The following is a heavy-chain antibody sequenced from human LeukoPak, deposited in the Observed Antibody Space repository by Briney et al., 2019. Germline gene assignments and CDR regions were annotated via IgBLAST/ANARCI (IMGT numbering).Heavy chain of an antibody. V-gene: IGHV3-7*01. CDR3: AREGYQLAVFDY. CDR1: GFTFSRYW. Sequence: GGSLRLSCAASGFTFSRYWMSCVRQAPGKGLEWVANIKQDGSEKYYVDSVKGRFTISRDNAKNSLYLQMNSLRAEDTAVYYCAREGYQLAVFDYWGQGTLVTVSS. D-gene: IGHD2-2*01. CDR2: IKQDGSEK. J-gene: IGHJ4*02.